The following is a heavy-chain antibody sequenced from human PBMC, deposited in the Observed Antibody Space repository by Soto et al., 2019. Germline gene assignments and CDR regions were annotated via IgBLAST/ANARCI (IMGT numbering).Heavy chain of an antibody. CDR1: GFTFTSSA. J-gene: IGHJ4*02. D-gene: IGHD3-22*01. Sequence: ASVKVSCKASGFTFTSSAVQWVRQARGQRLEWIGWIVVGSGNTNYAQKFQERVTITRDMSTSTAYMELSSLRSEDTAVYYCAADYYDSSGQGYFDYWGQGTLVTVSS. CDR2: IVVGSGNT. V-gene: IGHV1-58*01. CDR3: AADYYDSSGQGYFDY.